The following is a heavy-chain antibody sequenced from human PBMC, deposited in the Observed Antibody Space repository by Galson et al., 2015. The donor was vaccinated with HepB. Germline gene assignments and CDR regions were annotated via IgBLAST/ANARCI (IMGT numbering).Heavy chain of an antibody. CDR2: IIPILGIA. Sequence: SVKVSCKASGGTFSRYAISWVRQAPGQGLEWMGRIIPILGIANYAQKFQGRVTMTTDTSTSTAYMELRSLRSDDTAVYYCARDYNWLEIDYWGQGTLVTVSS. CDR1: GGTFSRYA. J-gene: IGHJ4*02. V-gene: IGHV1-69*04. D-gene: IGHD1-1*01. CDR3: ARDYNWLEIDY.